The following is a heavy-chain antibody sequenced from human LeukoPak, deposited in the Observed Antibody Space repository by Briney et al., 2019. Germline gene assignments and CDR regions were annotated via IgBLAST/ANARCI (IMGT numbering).Heavy chain of an antibody. Sequence: GGSLRLSCAASGFTFSSYAMSWVRQAPGKGLEWVSAISGSGGSTYYADSVKGRFPISRDNSKNTLYLQMNSLRAEDTAVYYCAKSMTTVTTSGRVGYWGQGTLVTVSS. CDR2: ISGSGGST. CDR3: AKSMTTVTTSGRVGY. CDR1: GFTFSSYA. J-gene: IGHJ4*02. V-gene: IGHV3-23*01. D-gene: IGHD4-17*01.